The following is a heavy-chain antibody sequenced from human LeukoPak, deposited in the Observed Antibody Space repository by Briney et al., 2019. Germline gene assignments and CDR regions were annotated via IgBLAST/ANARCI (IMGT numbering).Heavy chain of an antibody. CDR2: IYYSGST. Sequence: SQTLSLTCTVSGGSISSGGYYWSWIRQHPGKGLEWIGYIYYSGSTYYNPSLKSRVTMSVDTSENQFSLKLSSVTAADTAVYYCATTVGSYLDYWSQGTLVTVSS. V-gene: IGHV4-31*03. D-gene: IGHD3-16*01. CDR3: ATTVGSYLDY. J-gene: IGHJ4*02. CDR1: GGSISSGGYY.